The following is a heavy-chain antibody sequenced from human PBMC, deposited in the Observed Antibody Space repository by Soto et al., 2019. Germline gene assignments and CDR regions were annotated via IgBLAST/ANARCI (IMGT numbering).Heavy chain of an antibody. D-gene: IGHD5-18*01. CDR1: GFTFSSYS. Sequence: XGSLILSCSASGFTFSSYSMNWVRQAPGKGLEWVSSISSSSSYIHYADSVKGRFTISRDNAKNSLYLQMNSLRAEDTAVYYCARAPPGDPAMNDSWGQGTLVTVSS. CDR3: ARAPPGDPAMNDS. V-gene: IGHV3-21*01. J-gene: IGHJ4*02. CDR2: ISSSSSYI.